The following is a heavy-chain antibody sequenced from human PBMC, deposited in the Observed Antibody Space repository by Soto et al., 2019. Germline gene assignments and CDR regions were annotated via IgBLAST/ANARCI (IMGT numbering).Heavy chain of an antibody. Sequence: GGSLRLSCAVSGFSFSDYFMSWIRQVPGKGLEWVAYISSSGGATFYADSVKGRFTISRDNAKDSLYLQMNSVRAGDTAVYFCARTRFHYALLWGQGTQVTVSS. CDR1: GFSFSDYF. J-gene: IGHJ4*02. CDR3: ARTRFHYALL. V-gene: IGHV3-11*01. D-gene: IGHD3-16*01. CDR2: ISSSGGAT.